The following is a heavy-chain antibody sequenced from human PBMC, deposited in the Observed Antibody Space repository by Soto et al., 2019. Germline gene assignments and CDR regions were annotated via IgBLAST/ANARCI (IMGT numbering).Heavy chain of an antibody. Sequence: GSLRLSCVASGFSLSDHFMDWVRQAPGKGLEWVSGISANGGSTYYADSVKGRFTISRDNSKNTVYLQMNSLRAEDTATYYCATGSSGYYLDYWGQGTLVTVSS. CDR3: ATGSSGYYLDY. V-gene: IGHV3-23*01. D-gene: IGHD3-22*01. J-gene: IGHJ4*02. CDR1: GFSLSDHF. CDR2: ISANGGST.